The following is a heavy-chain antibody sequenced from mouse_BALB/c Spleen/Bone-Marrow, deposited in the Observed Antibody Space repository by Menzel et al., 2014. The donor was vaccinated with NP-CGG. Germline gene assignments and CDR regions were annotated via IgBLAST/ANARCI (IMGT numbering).Heavy chain of an antibody. CDR3: ARGEDYGDYYAMDY. Sequence: VKLMESGPGLVEPSQSLSITCTASGFSLTGYGVNWVRQPPGKGLEWLGKIRGDGSKDYNSALKSRLSISKDNSKSQVFLKMNSLQTDDTSRYYGARGEDYGDYYAMDYWGQGTSLTVSS. CDR1: GFSLTGYG. V-gene: IGHV2-6-7*01. J-gene: IGHJ4*01. D-gene: IGHD2-4*01. CDR2: IRGDGSK.